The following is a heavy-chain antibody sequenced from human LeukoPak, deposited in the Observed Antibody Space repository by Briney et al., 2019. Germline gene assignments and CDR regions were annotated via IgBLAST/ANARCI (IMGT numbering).Heavy chain of an antibody. CDR1: GSIFTSYW. V-gene: IGHV5-51*01. Sequence: GESLEISCQGSGSIFTSYWIGWVRQLPGKGLEWMGIIYPGDSDTRYSPSFQGQVTISADKSISTASLQWSSLKASDTAMYYCARHGQQLVVFAAMDYWGQGTLVTVSS. CDR2: IYPGDSDT. J-gene: IGHJ4*02. CDR3: ARHGQQLVVFAAMDY. D-gene: IGHD6-13*01.